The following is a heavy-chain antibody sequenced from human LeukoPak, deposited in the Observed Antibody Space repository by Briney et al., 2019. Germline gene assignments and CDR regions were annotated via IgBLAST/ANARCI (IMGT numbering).Heavy chain of an antibody. CDR1: GFTFSSYW. Sequence: GGSLRLSCAASGFTFSSYWMSWVRQAPGKGLEWVANIKQDGSEKYYVDSVKGRFTISRDNSKNTLYLQMNSLRAEDTAVYYCAKGGIVVVVTPGYFQHWGQGTLVTVSS. CDR2: IKQDGSEK. J-gene: IGHJ1*01. CDR3: AKGGIVVVVTPGYFQH. D-gene: IGHD3-22*01. V-gene: IGHV3-7*03.